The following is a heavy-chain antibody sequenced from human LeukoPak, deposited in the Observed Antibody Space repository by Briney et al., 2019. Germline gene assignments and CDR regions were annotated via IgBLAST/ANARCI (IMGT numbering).Heavy chain of an antibody. CDR3: AKDVEAAVADHLDY. V-gene: IGHV3-30*02. CDR1: GFTFSSYG. J-gene: IGHJ4*02. Sequence: GGSLRLSCAASGFTFSSYGMHWVRQPPAKGLEWVAFIWYDGSNKYYADSVNGRFTISRDNSKNTLYLQMNSLRAEDTAVYYCAKDVEAAVADHLDYWGQGTLVTVSS. CDR2: IWYDGSNK. D-gene: IGHD6-19*01.